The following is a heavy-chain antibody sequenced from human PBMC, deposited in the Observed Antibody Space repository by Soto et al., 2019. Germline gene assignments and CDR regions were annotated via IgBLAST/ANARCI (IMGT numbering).Heavy chain of an antibody. J-gene: IGHJ4*02. V-gene: IGHV4-30-4*01. Sequence: PSGTLCPPCTFSCGSISSGGYFGSWVRPPPGKGLEWIGYIYYSGSTYYNPSLKSRVTISVDTSKNQFSLKLSSVTAADTAVYYCARVRRLYSRPSGPNDYWGQGTLVTVSS. CDR3: ARVRRLYSRPSGPNDY. D-gene: IGHD6-6*01. CDR1: CGSISSGGYF. CDR2: IYYSGST.